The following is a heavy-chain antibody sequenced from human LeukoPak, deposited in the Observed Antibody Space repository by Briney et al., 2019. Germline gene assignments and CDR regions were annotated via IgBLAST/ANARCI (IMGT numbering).Heavy chain of an antibody. V-gene: IGHV4-61*01. J-gene: IGHJ4*02. D-gene: IGHD5-12*01. CDR2: IYYSGTT. CDR1: GGSVSSGSYY. Sequence: SETLSLTCTVSGGSVSSGSYYWNWIRQPPGKGLEWIGYIYYSGTTNYNPSLKTRVTISVDTSKNQFSLKLSSVTAADTAVYYCAREEAATIKIDYWGQGTLVTVSS. CDR3: AREEAATIKIDY.